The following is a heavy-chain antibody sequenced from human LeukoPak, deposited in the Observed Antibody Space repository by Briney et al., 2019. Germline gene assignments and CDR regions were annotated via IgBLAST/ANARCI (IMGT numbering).Heavy chain of an antibody. CDR1: GFTFSSYG. Sequence: GGSLRLSCAASGFTFSSYGMHWVRQAPGKGLEWVAVIWYDGTNKYYADSVKGRFTISRDNSKNTLYLQMNSLRAEDTAVYYCAREGRCGGDCYYDYWGQGTLVTVSA. V-gene: IGHV3-33*01. D-gene: IGHD2-21*02. CDR2: IWYDGTNK. J-gene: IGHJ4*02. CDR3: AREGRCGGDCYYDY.